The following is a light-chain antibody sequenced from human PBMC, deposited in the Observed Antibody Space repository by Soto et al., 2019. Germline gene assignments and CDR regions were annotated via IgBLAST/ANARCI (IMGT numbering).Light chain of an antibody. J-gene: IGKJ1*01. CDR3: QQYGSSPGT. V-gene: IGKV3-20*01. CDR2: GAS. Sequence: EIVLTQSPGTLSLSPGERATLSCRASQSVSSSYLAWYQQKPGQAPRLLIYGASSRATGIPDRFSGSGSGKDFTLTISRLEPDDFAVYYCQQYGSSPGTFGQGTKVEIK. CDR1: QSVSSSY.